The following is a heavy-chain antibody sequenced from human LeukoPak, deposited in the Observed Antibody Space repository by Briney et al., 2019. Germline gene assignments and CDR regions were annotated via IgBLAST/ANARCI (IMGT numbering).Heavy chain of an antibody. CDR2: TYYRPKGYS. J-gene: IGHJ5*02. CDR3: ARGKYCSVTSCYYWFDP. CDR1: GDSVSSNSAA. Sequence: SQTLSLTCAISGDSVSSNSAAWNWIRQSPSRGLEWLGRTYYRPKGYSDYAVSMKGRIAINSDTSNNQFSLQLNSVTPEDTAVYYCARGKYCSVTSCYYWFDPWGQGTLVTVSS. V-gene: IGHV6-1*01. D-gene: IGHD2-2*01.